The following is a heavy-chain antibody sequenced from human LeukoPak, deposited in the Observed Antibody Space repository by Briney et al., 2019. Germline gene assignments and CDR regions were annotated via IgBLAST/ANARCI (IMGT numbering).Heavy chain of an antibody. D-gene: IGHD5-18*01. J-gene: IGHJ4*02. CDR3: ARPVDTASLEN. CDR2: INPSGGSA. Sequence: GASVKVSCKASGYTFINYYMHWVRQAPGQGLEWMGIINPSGGSAYYAQKFQGRVTMTSDVSTSTFHMELSSLRSEDTAVYYCARPVDTASLENWGQGTLVTVSS. CDR1: GYTFINYY. V-gene: IGHV1-46*01.